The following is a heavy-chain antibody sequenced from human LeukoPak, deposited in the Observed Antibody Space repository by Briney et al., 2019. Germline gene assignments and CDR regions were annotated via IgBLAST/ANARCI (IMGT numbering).Heavy chain of an antibody. CDR1: GFTFSDHY. Sequence: GESLRLSCAASGFTFSDHYMDWVRQAPGKGLEWVGRARNKANSYTTEYAASVKGRFTISRDDSKNSLYLQMNSLKTEDTAVYYCARVSGSHYFDYWGQGTLVTVSS. D-gene: IGHD1-26*01. CDR3: ARVSGSHYFDY. CDR2: ARNKANSYTT. J-gene: IGHJ4*02. V-gene: IGHV3-72*01.